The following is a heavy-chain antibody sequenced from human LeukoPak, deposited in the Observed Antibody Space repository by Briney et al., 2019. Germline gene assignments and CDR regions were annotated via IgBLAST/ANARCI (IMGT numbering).Heavy chain of an antibody. CDR1: GGSISSSSYY. CDR2: IYYSGST. Sequence: SETLSLTCTVSGGSISSSSYYWGWIRQPPWKGLEWFGSIYYSGSTYYNPSLKSRVTISVDTSKNQFSLKLSSVTAADTAVYYCASLSSGWYYSYYGMDVWGQGTTVTVSS. D-gene: IGHD6-19*01. J-gene: IGHJ6*02. CDR3: ASLSSGWYYSYYGMDV. V-gene: IGHV4-39*01.